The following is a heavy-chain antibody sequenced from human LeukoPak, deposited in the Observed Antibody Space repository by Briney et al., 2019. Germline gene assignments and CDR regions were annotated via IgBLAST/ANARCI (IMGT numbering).Heavy chain of an antibody. CDR3: ARGEGRDGYNPPFEMDY. V-gene: IGHV1-69*05. CDR2: IIPIFGTA. Sequence: GASVKVSCKXSGGTFSSYAISWVRQAPGQGLEWMGGIIPIFGTANYAQKFQGRVTITTDESTSTAYMELSSLRSEDTAVYYCARGEGRDGYNPPFEMDYWGQGTLVTVSS. CDR1: GGTFSSYA. J-gene: IGHJ4*02. D-gene: IGHD5-24*01.